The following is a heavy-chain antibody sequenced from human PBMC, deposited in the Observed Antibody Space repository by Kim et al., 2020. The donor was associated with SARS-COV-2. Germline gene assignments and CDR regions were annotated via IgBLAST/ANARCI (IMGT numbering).Heavy chain of an antibody. CDR3: ARDALLIY. Sequence: GGSLRLSCAAPGFSVSSNYLTWVRQAPGKGLELVSVIFSGGRTQYTDSVRGRFTISRDNSKNTLYLHMNSLRVEDTAVYFCARDALLIYWGQGTLVTVSS. CDR1: GFSVSSNY. J-gene: IGHJ4*02. V-gene: IGHV3-53*01. CDR2: IFSGGRT. D-gene: IGHD1-26*01.